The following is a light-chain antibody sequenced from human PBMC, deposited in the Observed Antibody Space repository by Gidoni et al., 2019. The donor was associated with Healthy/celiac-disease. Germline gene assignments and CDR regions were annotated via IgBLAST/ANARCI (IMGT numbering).Light chain of an antibody. Sequence: AIRITQSPSSLSASTGDRVTITCRASQGLSSYLAWYQQKPGKAPKLLIYAASTLQSGVPSRFSGSGSGTDFTLTISCLQSEDFATYYCQQYYSYPRTFGQXTKVEIK. V-gene: IGKV1-8*01. CDR3: QQYYSYPRT. J-gene: IGKJ1*01. CDR2: AAS. CDR1: QGLSSY.